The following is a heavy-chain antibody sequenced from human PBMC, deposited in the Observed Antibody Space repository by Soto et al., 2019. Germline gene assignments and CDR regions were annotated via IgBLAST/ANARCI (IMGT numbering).Heavy chain of an antibody. CDR3: ARDATGGYYYYYMDV. CDR1: GFTFSDYY. J-gene: IGHJ6*03. D-gene: IGHD2-8*02. V-gene: IGHV3-11*04. Sequence: GGSLRLSCAASGFTFSDYYMSWIRQAPGKGLEWVSYISSSGSTIYYADSVKGRFTISRDNAKNSLYLQMNSLRAEDTAVYYCARDATGGYYYYYMDVWGKGTTVTVSS. CDR2: ISSSGSTI.